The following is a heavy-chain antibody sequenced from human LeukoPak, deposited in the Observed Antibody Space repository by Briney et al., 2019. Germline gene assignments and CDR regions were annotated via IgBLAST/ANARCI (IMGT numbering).Heavy chain of an antibody. V-gene: IGHV3-48*03. CDR3: ASRGDSSTWYRNDY. CDR2: ISSSVDTI. J-gene: IGHJ4*02. CDR1: GFPFKSYE. Sequence: GSLRLSCAAPGFPFKSYEMKWVRQAPGKGLEWGSYISSSVDTIYYADSVKGRFTISRDNAKNSLYLQMNSLRAEDTAVYYCASRGDSSTWYRNDYWGQGTLVTVSS. D-gene: IGHD6-13*01.